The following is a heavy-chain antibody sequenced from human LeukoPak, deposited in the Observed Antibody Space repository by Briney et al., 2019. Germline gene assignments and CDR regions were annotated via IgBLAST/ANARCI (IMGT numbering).Heavy chain of an antibody. CDR1: GGSISSGNYY. Sequence: PSETLSLTCTVSGGSISSGNYYWSWIRQPAGKGLEWIGRIYTSGSTNYNPSLKSRVTISVDPSKNPFALKLSSVTAADTAVYYCARHYRLRCSGGSCYYFDYWGQGTLVTVSS. J-gene: IGHJ4*02. V-gene: IGHV4-61*02. CDR2: IYTSGST. CDR3: ARHYRLRCSGGSCYYFDY. D-gene: IGHD2-15*01.